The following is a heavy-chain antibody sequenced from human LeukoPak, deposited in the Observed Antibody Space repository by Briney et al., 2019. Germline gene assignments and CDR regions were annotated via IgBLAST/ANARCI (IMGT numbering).Heavy chain of an antibody. V-gene: IGHV3-21*06. CDR2: ISSSSSYI. CDR1: GFTFSSYS. Sequence: GGSLRPSCAPSGFTFSSYSMNWVRQAPGKGLEWVSSISSSSSYIYYADSVKGRFTISRDYAKNLLYLQMNSLRIEDTAVYYCARDHGIPGSGSYRFDYWGHGTLVTVSS. D-gene: IGHD3-10*01. J-gene: IGHJ4*01. CDR3: ARDHGIPGSGSYRFDY.